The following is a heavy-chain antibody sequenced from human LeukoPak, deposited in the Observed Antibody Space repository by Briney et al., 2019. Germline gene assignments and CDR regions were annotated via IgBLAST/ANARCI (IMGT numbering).Heavy chain of an antibody. D-gene: IGHD6-13*01. V-gene: IGHV3-30*18. CDR3: AKDSTPYSSSWYTHPNWFDP. Sequence: PGGSLRLSCAASGFTFSSYGMHWVRQAPGKGLEWVAVISYDGSNKYYADSVKGRFTISRDNSKNTLYLQMNSLRAEDTAVYYCAKDSTPYSSSWYTHPNWFDPWGQGTLVTVSS. CDR1: GFTFSSYG. CDR2: ISYDGSNK. J-gene: IGHJ5*02.